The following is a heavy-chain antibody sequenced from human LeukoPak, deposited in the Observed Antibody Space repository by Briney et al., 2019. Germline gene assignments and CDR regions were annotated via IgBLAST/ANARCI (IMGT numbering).Heavy chain of an antibody. CDR2: ISSDVNFK. CDR1: GFTFSPYV. CDR3: VKDSPPRYSGSPPAY. Sequence: GGSLRLSCTASGFTFSPYVIHWVRQAPGKGLEWVAVISSDVNFKLYADFVKGRFTISRDNAKNSLYLQMNSLRADDTAVYYCVKDSPPRYSGSPPAYWGQGTLVTVSS. J-gene: IGHJ4*02. V-gene: IGHV3-30*04. D-gene: IGHD1-26*01.